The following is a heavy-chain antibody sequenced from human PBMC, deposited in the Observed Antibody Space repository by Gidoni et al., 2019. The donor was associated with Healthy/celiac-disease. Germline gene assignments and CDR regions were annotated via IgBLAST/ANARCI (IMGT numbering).Heavy chain of an antibody. J-gene: IGHJ6*02. V-gene: IGHV4-59*01. D-gene: IGHD6-13*01. CDR3: ARVHIAAAGKVYGMDV. Sequence: QVQLQESGPGLVKPSETLSLTCTVSGGSISSYYWSWIRQPPGKGLEWIGYIYYSGSTNYNPSLKSRVTISVDTSKNQFSLKLSSVTAADTAVYYCARVHIAAAGKVYGMDVWGQGTTVTVSS. CDR1: GGSISSYY. CDR2: IYYSGST.